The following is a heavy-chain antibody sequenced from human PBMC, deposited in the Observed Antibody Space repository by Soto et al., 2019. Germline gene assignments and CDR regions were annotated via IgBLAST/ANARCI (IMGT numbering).Heavy chain of an antibody. CDR2: INSDGTTT. V-gene: IGHV3-74*01. CDR3: AGNWNYHARDI. CDR1: GFNFGGYW. D-gene: IGHD1-7*01. Sequence: PGGSLRVSCGDSGFNFGGYWLHWVRQAPGKGLVWVSRINSDGTTTDYADSVKGRFTISRDNAKNTLYLQLNSLRAEDTAVYYCAGNWNYHARDIWGQGTMVTVS. J-gene: IGHJ3*02.